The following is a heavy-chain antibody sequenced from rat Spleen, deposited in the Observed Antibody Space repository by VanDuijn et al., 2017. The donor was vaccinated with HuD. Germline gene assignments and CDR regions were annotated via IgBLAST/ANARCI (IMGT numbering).Heavy chain of an antibody. CDR3: TREEVTIAAISLGVMDA. V-gene: IGHV5-7*01. D-gene: IGHD1-2*01. CDR1: YG. Sequence: YGMAWVRQAPKKGLEWVAYISYDGGNTYYRDSVKGRFTISRENAKSTLHLRMDSLRSEDTATYYCTREEVTIAAISLGVMDAWGQGASVTVSS. J-gene: IGHJ4*01. CDR2: ISYDGGNT.